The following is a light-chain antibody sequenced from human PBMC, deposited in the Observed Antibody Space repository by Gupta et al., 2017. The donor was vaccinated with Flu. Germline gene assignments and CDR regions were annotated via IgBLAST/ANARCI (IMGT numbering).Light chain of an antibody. CDR3: CSYTTAMTYV. CDR1: SRDVGAYTL. V-gene: IGLV2-23*02. Sequence: QSALTQPASVSGSPGPSITISCTGTSRDVGAYTLVSWYQQDPGKAPRLIISEVVKRASGVSTRFSASKSGNTASLTISGLQAEDEADYYCCSYTTAMTYVFGPGTKVTVL. CDR2: EVV. J-gene: IGLJ1*01.